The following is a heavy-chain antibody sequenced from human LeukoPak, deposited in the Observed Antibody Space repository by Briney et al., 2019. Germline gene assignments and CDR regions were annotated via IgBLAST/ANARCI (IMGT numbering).Heavy chain of an antibody. V-gene: IGHV1-69*05. CDR3: ARVDCSSTSCAPLSPYYYYMDV. D-gene: IGHD2-2*01. CDR2: VIPIFGTA. J-gene: IGHJ6*03. CDR1: GGTFSSYA. Sequence: ASVKVSCKASGGTFSSYAISWVRQAPGQGLEWMGGVIPIFGTANYAQRFQGRVTITTDESTSTAYMELSSLRSEDTAVYYCARVDCSSTSCAPLSPYYYYMDVWGKGTTVTVSS.